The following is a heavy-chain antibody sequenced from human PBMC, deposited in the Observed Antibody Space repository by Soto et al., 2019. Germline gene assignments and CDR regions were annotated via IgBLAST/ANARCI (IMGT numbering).Heavy chain of an antibody. Sequence: EVQLVESGGGLVQPGGSLRLSCLASGFTFSDHYMDWVRQAPGKGLEWVGRIRKKAYSYTTEYAASVKDSFTSSRDESRSSVYLQMNSLKIYDTAVYYWPSSWGDHRYFDNWGQGTMVTVSS. CDR3: PSSWGDHRYFDN. V-gene: IGHV3-72*01. D-gene: IGHD2-21*02. CDR1: GFTFSDHY. CDR2: IRKKAYSYTT. J-gene: IGHJ4*02.